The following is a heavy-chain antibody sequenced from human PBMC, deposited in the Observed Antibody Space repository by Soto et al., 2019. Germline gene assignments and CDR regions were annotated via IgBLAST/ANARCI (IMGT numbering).Heavy chain of an antibody. J-gene: IGHJ3*02. CDR2: ISWSSGSI. CDR1: GFTFDDFA. Sequence: GGSLRLSCAVSGFTFDDFAMHWVRQAPGKGLEWVSGISWSSGSIGYADSVKGRFTISRDSAKYSLYLKMNSLRTEDTALYYCAKDMNGYSYGGAFDIWGQGTMVTVSS. CDR3: AKDMNGYSYGGAFDI. V-gene: IGHV3-9*01. D-gene: IGHD5-18*01.